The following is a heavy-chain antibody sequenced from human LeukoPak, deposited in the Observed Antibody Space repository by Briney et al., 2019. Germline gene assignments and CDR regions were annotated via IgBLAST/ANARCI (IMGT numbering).Heavy chain of an antibody. V-gene: IGHV3-33*01. Sequence: PGGSLRLSCAASGFTFSSYGMHWVRQAPGKGLEWVAVIWYDGSNKYYADSVKGRFTISRDNSKNTLYLQMNSLRAEDTAVYYCASKGPMVRPMGVWGKGTTVTVSS. J-gene: IGHJ6*03. D-gene: IGHD3-10*01. CDR1: GFTFSSYG. CDR3: ASKGPMVRPMGV. CDR2: IWYDGSNK.